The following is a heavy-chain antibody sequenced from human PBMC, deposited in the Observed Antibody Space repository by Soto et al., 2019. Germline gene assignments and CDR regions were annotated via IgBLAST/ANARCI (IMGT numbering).Heavy chain of an antibody. CDR1: GFTFSSYA. CDR3: AKKYCSGGRCYGVDY. Sequence: GGSLRLSCAASGFTFSSYAMGWVRQAPGKGLEWVSGISSNGGSTYYADSVKGRFTISRDNSEKTLFLQMNSLRAEDTAVYYCAKKYCSGGRCYGVDYWGQGT. V-gene: IGHV3-23*01. CDR2: ISSNGGST. D-gene: IGHD2-15*01. J-gene: IGHJ4*02.